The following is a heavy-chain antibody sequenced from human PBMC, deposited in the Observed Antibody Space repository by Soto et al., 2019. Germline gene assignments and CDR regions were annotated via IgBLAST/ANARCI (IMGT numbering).Heavy chain of an antibody. V-gene: IGHV1-8*01. CDR2: MNPNRGNT. Sequence: ASVKVSCKASGYTFTSYDINWVRQATGQGLEWMGWMNPNRGNTGYAQKFQGRVTMTRNTSISTAYMELSSLRSEDTAVYYCARGRSYCSSTSCYTPLYGMDVWGQGTTVTVSS. CDR1: GYTFTSYD. J-gene: IGHJ6*02. CDR3: ARGRSYCSSTSCYTPLYGMDV. D-gene: IGHD2-2*02.